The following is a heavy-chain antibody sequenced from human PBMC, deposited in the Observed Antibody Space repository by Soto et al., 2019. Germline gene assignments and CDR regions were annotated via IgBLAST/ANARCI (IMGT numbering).Heavy chain of an antibody. CDR3: ARDQGTYYYDSSGYYAY. J-gene: IGHJ4*02. Sequence: GASVKVSCKASGGTFSSYAISWVRQAAGQGLEWMGGIIPIFGTANYAQKLQGRVTITTDKSTSTAYMELSSLRSEDTAVYYCARDQGTYYYDSSGYYAYWGQGTLVTAPQ. V-gene: IGHV1-69*05. D-gene: IGHD3-22*01. CDR1: GGTFSSYA. CDR2: IIPIFGTA.